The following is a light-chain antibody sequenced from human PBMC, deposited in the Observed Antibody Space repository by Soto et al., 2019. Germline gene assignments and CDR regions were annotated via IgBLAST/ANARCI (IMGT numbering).Light chain of an antibody. Sequence: DMQMTQSPSTLAASVGDRVTITCRASQTISSWMAWYQHKPGKAPKLLIYKASTLESGVPSRFSGSGSGTDFTLTISSLQPDDFATYVCKQSRTFGQGTKVEL. CDR3: KQSRT. CDR1: QTISSW. V-gene: IGKV1-5*03. CDR2: KAS. J-gene: IGKJ1*01.